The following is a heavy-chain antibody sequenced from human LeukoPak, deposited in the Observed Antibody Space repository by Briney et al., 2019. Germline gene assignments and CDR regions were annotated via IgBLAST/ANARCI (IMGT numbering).Heavy chain of an antibody. J-gene: IGHJ4*02. CDR3: ASSLPAAIRY. V-gene: IGHV4-38-2*01. CDR1: GYSISSGYY. D-gene: IGHD2-2*02. Sequence: PSETLSLTCAVSGYSISSGYYWGWIRQPAGKGLEWIGSIYHSGSTYYNPSLKSRVTIAVDTSKNQFSLKLSSVTAADTSVYYCASSLPAAIRYWGQGTLVTVSS. CDR2: IYHSGST.